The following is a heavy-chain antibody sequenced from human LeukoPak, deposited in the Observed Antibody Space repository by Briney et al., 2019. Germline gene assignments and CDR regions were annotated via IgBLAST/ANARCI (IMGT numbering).Heavy chain of an antibody. Sequence: TGGSLRLSCAASGFTFRIYSMNWVRQAAGTGLEWVSSIGPSSGDIYYADSVKGRFTISRDNDKNSLYLQMNSLRAEDTAVYYCARDRGARGRGLAWGQGTQVTVSS. D-gene: IGHD3-10*01. CDR2: IGPSSGDI. J-gene: IGHJ5*02. V-gene: IGHV3-21*01. CDR3: ARDRGARGRGLA. CDR1: GFTFRIYS.